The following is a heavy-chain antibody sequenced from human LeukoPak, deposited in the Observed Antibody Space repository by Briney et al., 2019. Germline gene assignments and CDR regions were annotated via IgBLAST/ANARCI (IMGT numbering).Heavy chain of an antibody. CDR2: ISYDGSNK. CDR1: GFTFSSYG. J-gene: IGHJ4*02. D-gene: IGHD2-15*01. Sequence: GGSLRLSCAASGFTFSSYGMHWVRQAPGKGLEWVAVISYDGSNKYCADSVKGRFTISRDNSKNTLYLQMNSLRAEDTAVYYCASWAPGAAEDYWGQGTLVTVSP. V-gene: IGHV3-30*03. CDR3: ASWAPGAAEDY.